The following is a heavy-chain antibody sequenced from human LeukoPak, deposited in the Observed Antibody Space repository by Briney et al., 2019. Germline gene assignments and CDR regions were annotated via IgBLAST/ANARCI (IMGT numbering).Heavy chain of an antibody. J-gene: IGHJ5*02. D-gene: IGHD2-2*01. CDR3: AGLLSLNWFDP. CDR2: IYPGDSDT. Sequence: NAGESLKISCKGSGYSFTSYWIGWVRQMPGKGLEWMGIIYPGDSDTRYSPSFQGQVTISADKSISTTYLQWSSLKASDTAMYYCAGLLSLNWFDPWGQGTLVTVSS. CDR1: GYSFTSYW. V-gene: IGHV5-51*01.